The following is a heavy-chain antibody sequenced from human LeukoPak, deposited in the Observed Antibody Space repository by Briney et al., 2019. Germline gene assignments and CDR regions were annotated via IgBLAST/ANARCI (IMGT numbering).Heavy chain of an antibody. J-gene: IGHJ4*02. V-gene: IGHV3-23*01. D-gene: IGHD6-6*01. Sequence: GGSLRLSCAASGITFSSFAMSWVRQAPGKGLEWVSAISGSGGSTYHADSVKGRFTISRDNSKNTLYLQMNSLRAEDTAVYYCAKMGVVAARPGTFDYWGQGTLVTVSS. CDR1: GITFSSFA. CDR3: AKMGVVAARPGTFDY. CDR2: ISGSGGST.